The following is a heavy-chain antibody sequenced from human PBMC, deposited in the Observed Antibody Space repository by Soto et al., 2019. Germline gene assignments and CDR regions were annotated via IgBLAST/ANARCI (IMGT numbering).Heavy chain of an antibody. J-gene: IGHJ4*02. Sequence: PGGSLRLSWTSSESTLNIYWMHWIRQAPGKGLVWVSRINPDSTTLTYADSVTGRFTISRDSAKNTLYLQMNGLSAEDTAIYYCTKDTFGDWDSWGQGTLVTVSS. CDR1: ESTLNIYW. CDR2: INPDSTTL. CDR3: TKDTFGDWDS. V-gene: IGHV3-74*01. D-gene: IGHD2-21*02.